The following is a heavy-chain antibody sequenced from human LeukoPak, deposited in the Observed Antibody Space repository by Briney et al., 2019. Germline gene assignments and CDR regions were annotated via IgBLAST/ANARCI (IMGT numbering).Heavy chain of an antibody. V-gene: IGHV3-30-3*01. J-gene: IGHJ4*02. D-gene: IGHD3-9*01. Sequence: GGSLRLSCAASGFTFSSYAMHWVRQAPGKGLEWVAVISYDGSHKYYADSVKGRFTISRDNSKNTLYLQMNSLRAEDTTVYYCARSTSSEYDIYHFDYWGQGTLVTVSS. CDR1: GFTFSSYA. CDR2: ISYDGSHK. CDR3: ARSTSSEYDIYHFDY.